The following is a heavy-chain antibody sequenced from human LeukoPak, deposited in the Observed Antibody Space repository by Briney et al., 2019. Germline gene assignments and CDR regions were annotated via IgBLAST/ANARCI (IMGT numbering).Heavy chain of an antibody. Sequence: SVKVSCEASGGTFSSYAISWVRQAPGQGLEWMGRIIPILGIANYAQKFQGRVTITADKSTSTAYMELSSLRSEDTAVYYCAWVEGFDYWGQGTLVTVSS. J-gene: IGHJ4*02. CDR2: IIPILGIA. D-gene: IGHD2-15*01. CDR1: GGTFSSYA. CDR3: AWVEGFDY. V-gene: IGHV1-69*04.